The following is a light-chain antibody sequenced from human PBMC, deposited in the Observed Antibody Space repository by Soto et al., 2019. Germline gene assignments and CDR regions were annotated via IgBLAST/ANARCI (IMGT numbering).Light chain of an antibody. Sequence: DIQMTQSPSTLSSSVGDIFTITCRASQSISSRLAWYQQKPGKAPKFLVYDASNLESGVPSRFSGSGSGTEFTLTISSLQPDDFATYYCQQYNSYSVTFGQGTKVDIK. J-gene: IGKJ1*01. CDR1: QSISSR. CDR3: QQYNSYSVT. V-gene: IGKV1-5*01. CDR2: DAS.